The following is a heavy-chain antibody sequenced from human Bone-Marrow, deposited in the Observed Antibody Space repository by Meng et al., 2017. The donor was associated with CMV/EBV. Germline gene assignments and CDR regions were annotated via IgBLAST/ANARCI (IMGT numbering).Heavy chain of an antibody. CDR2: IGNRASGDTT. Sequence: GGSLRLSCVGSRFTFSDHYIDWVRQAPGKGLEWVGRIGNRASGDTTEYAASVIGRFTISRDDSKSSSYLQMSSLKTEDTAVYYCARVMSGGHFSRIDSWGQGTLVTVSS. CDR3: ARVMSGGHFSRIDS. V-gene: IGHV3-72*01. J-gene: IGHJ4*02. CDR1: RFTFSDHY. D-gene: IGHD1-26*01.